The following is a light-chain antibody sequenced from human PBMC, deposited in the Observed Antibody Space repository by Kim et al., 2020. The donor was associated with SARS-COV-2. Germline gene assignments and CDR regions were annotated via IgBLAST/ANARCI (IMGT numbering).Light chain of an antibody. CDR3: QQLNSYSLT. Sequence: IQLTQSPSSLSASVGDSVTITCRASQDMRNSLAWYQQKPGKVPKLLIYGASTLQSGVPLRFSGSGSGTDFTLTNSSLQPEDFATYYCQQLNSYSLTFGGGTKVDIK. V-gene: IGKV1-9*01. CDR2: GAS. CDR1: QDMRNS. J-gene: IGKJ4*01.